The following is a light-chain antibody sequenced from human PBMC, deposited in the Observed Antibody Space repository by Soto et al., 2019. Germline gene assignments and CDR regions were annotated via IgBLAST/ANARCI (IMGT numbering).Light chain of an antibody. J-gene: IGKJ1*01. V-gene: IGKV3-20*01. Sequence: EVVLKQSPDTLSLSPGETATLSCRASQSLRATYVAWYQQRPGQAPRLLIYGASFRATGIPARFSGRGSGTDFTLSISRLEPEDFAVYYCQQYVTSPRTFGQGTKVDIK. CDR3: QQYVTSPRT. CDR2: GAS. CDR1: QSLRATY.